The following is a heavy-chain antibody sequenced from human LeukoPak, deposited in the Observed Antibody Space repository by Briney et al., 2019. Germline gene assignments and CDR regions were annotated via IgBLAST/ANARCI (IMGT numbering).Heavy chain of an antibody. J-gene: IGHJ6*02. V-gene: IGHV3-23*01. CDR1: GFTFSSYA. CDR2: ISGSGGST. Sequence: GGSLRLSCAASGFTFSSYAMNWVGQAPGKGLEWVSTISGSGGSTNYAVSVKGRFTISRDNSKNTLYLQMNSLRAEDTAVYYCAKDSGVSIVDLYGMDAWGQGTTVTVSS. CDR3: AKDSGVSIVDLYGMDA. D-gene: IGHD1-26*01.